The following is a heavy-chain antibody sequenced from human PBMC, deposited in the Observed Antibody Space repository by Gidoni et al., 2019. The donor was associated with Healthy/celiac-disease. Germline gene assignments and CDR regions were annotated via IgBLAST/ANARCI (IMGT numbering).Heavy chain of an antibody. J-gene: IGHJ3*02. Sequence: QLQLQESGPGLVKPSETLSLTCTVSGGSISSSSYYWGWIRPPPGKGLEWIGSIYYSGSTYYNPSLKSRVTISVDTSKNQFSLKLSSVTAADTAVYYCAGWLGGSSWYWGRNAFDIWGQGTMVTVSS. V-gene: IGHV4-39*01. CDR3: AGWLGGSSWYWGRNAFDI. CDR2: IYYSGST. D-gene: IGHD6-13*01. CDR1: GGSISSSSYY.